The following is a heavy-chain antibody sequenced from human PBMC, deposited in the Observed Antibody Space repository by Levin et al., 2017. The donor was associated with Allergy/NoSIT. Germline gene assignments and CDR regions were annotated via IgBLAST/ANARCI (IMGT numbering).Heavy chain of an antibody. J-gene: IGHJ4*02. CDR2: ISSSGSTI. CDR1: GFTFSDYY. V-gene: IGHV3-11*01. D-gene: IGHD3-10*01. Sequence: GESLKISCAASGFTFSDYYMSWIRQAPGKGLEWVSYISSSGSTIYYADSVKGRFTISRDNAKNSLYLQMNSLRAEDTAVYYCARDMVRGVPYFDYWGQGTLVTVSS. CDR3: ARDMVRGVPYFDY.